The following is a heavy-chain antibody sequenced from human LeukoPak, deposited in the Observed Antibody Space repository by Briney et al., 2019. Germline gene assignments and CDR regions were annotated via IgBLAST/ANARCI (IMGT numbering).Heavy chain of an antibody. Sequence: GSLRLSCAASGFSFSRYWMIWVRQAPGKGLEWLANIKQDGSTKNYVDSVKGRFTISRDNAKNSLYLQMNSLRAEDTALYYCAKDIGDSGAFDYWGQGTLVTVSS. CDR1: GFSFSRYW. V-gene: IGHV3-7*03. CDR2: IKQDGSTK. CDR3: AKDIGDSGAFDY. J-gene: IGHJ4*02. D-gene: IGHD5-12*01.